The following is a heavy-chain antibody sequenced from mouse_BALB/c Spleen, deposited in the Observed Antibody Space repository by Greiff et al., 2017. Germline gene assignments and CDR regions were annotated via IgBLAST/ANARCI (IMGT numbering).Heavy chain of an antibody. J-gene: IGHJ3*01. V-gene: IGHV1-69*02. CDR1: GYTFTSYW. Sequence: VQLQQPGAELVKPGAPVKLSCKASGYTFTSYWMNWVKQRPGRGLEWIGRIDPSDSETHYNQKFKDKATLTVDKSSSTAYIQLSSLTSEDSAVYYCARLGPFAYWGQGTLVTVSA. CDR2: IDPSDSET. CDR3: ARLGPFAY.